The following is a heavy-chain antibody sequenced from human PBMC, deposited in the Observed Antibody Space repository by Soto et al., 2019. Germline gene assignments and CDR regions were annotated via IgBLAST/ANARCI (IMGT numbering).Heavy chain of an antibody. CDR3: RRDLDIGHRGYGQSNV. CDR1: GGSISSYY. CDR2: VYFSGST. Sequence: SETLSLTCTISGGSISSYYWSWIRQTPGKGLEWIGYVYFSGSTNYNPSLKSRVLISIDTSRNQFSLKLNSVTAADTAVYYCRRDLDIGHRGYGQSNVWGLGKTVTVSS. J-gene: IGHJ6*02. V-gene: IGHV4-59*01. D-gene: IGHD5-12*01.